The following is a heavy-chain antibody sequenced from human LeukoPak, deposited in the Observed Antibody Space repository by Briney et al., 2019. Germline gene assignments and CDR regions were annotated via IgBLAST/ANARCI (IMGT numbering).Heavy chain of an antibody. J-gene: IGHJ3*02. V-gene: IGHV4-39*06. CDR2: ISYSGNT. D-gene: IGHD6-19*01. CDR1: GGSISSSSFY. CDR3: ARDIGVPDYDAFEM. Sequence: SETLSLTCTVSGGSISSSSFYWGWIRQPPGKGLEWIGSISYSGNTYYNPSLKSRLTISVDTSQNQVPLKLSSVTAADTAVYYCARDIGVPDYDAFEMWGQGTMVTVSS.